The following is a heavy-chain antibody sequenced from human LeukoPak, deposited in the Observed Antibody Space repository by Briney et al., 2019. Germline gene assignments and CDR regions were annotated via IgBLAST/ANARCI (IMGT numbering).Heavy chain of an antibody. J-gene: IGHJ4*02. CDR2: INHSGST. Sequence: PSETLSLTCAVYGGSFSDYYWSWIRQPPGKGLEWIGEINHSGSTYYNPSLKSRVTISVDTSKNQFSLKLSSVTAADTAVYYCARGAPNDGDYVTLTFDYWGQGTLVTVSS. D-gene: IGHD4-17*01. CDR3: ARGAPNDGDYVTLTFDY. CDR1: GGSFSDYY. V-gene: IGHV4-34*01.